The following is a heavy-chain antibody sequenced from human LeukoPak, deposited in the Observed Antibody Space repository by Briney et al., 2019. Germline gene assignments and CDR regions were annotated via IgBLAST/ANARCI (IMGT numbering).Heavy chain of an antibody. J-gene: IGHJ4*02. D-gene: IGHD3-3*01. V-gene: IGHV1-8*01. Sequence: ASVKVSCKASGYTFTSYDINWVRQATGQGLEWMGWMNPNSGNTGYAQKFQGRVTMTRNTSISTAYMELSSLRSEDTAVYYCARGRDPSIFGVVNGYWGQGTLVTVSS. CDR2: MNPNSGNT. CDR3: ARGRDPSIFGVVNGY. CDR1: GYTFTSYD.